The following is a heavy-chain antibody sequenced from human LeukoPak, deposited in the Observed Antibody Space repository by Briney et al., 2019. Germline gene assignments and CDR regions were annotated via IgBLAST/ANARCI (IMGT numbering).Heavy chain of an antibody. V-gene: IGHV3-21*04. Sequence: GGSLRLSCAASGFTFSSYSMNWVRQAPGKGLEWVSSISSSSSYIYYADSVKGRFTISRDNAKNSLYLQMNSLGAEDTAVYYCAMNPDIVVVPAAIGLDYWGQGTLVTVSA. J-gene: IGHJ4*02. CDR3: AMNPDIVVVPAAIGLDY. CDR2: ISSSSSYI. CDR1: GFTFSSYS. D-gene: IGHD2-2*02.